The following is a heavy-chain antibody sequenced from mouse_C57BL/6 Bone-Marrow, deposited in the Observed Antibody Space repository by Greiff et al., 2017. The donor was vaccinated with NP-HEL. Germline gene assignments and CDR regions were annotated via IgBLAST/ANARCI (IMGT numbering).Heavy chain of an antibody. CDR1: GYTFTSYW. CDR2: IDPSASYT. V-gene: IGHV1-50*01. Sequence: QVQLQQPGAELVKPGASVKLSCMASGYTFTSYWMQWVKQRPGQGLEWIGQIDPSASYTNSNQKFTGKATLTVDTSSSTAYMQLSSLTSEDSAVYYCARSKLGRDYYYAMDYWGQGTSVTVSS. D-gene: IGHD1-3*01. CDR3: ARSKLGRDYYYAMDY. J-gene: IGHJ4*01.